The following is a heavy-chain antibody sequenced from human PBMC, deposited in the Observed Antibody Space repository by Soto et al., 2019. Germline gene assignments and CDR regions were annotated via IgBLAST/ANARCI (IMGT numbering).Heavy chain of an antibody. CDR2: IYHSGST. CDR3: ARVSGSYYYGMDV. J-gene: IGHJ6*02. D-gene: IGHD1-26*01. CDR1: GGSISSSNW. Sequence: QVQLQESGPGLVKPSGTLSLTCAVSGGSISSSNWWSWVRQPPGKGLEWIGEIYHSGSTNYNPSLESRVTISIDKSKNQFSLKLSSVTAADTAVYYCARVSGSYYYGMDVWGQGTTVTVSS. V-gene: IGHV4-4*02.